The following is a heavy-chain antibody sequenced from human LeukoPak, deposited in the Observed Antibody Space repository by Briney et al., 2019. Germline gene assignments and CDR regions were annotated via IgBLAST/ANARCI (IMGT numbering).Heavy chain of an antibody. D-gene: IGHD3-9*01. CDR2: ISGSGGNT. CDR3: AKDQLRYSDY. CDR1: RLPYSSYD. Sequence: EGSLRLSCAASRLPYSSYDMIWVRQSTAKAVEWGSTISGSGGNTYYADSVKGRFTISRDNSKNTMYLKINSLRAEDTAVYYCAKDQLRYSDYWGRGSMVTVSS. V-gene: IGHV3-23*01. J-gene: IGHJ4*02.